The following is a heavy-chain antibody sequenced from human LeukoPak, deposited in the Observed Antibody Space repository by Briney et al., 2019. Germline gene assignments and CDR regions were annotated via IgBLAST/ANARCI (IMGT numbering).Heavy chain of an antibody. V-gene: IGHV3-74*01. CDR2: VKSDGSST. CDR1: GFSFSGYW. Sequence: PGGTLRLSCAASGFSFSGYWMHWVRQAPGKGLVWVSRVKSDGSSTSYADSVKGRFTISRDNTKNTLYLQMNSLRAEDTAVYYCARGGWFDSWGQGTLVTVSS. J-gene: IGHJ5*01. CDR3: ARGGWFDS.